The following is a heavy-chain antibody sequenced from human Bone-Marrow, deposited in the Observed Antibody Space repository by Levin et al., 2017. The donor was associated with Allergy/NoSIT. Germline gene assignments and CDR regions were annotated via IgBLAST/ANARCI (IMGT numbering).Heavy chain of an antibody. V-gene: IGHV3-30-3*01. D-gene: IGHD1-26*01. Sequence: GESLKISCAASGFTFSNYAMHWVRQAPGKGPEWVAVISYDGSGKYYADSVKGRFTISRDNSKNTLYLQVNSLKPEDTAVYYCAVQRSPGIVDATMGFDYWGQGTLVTVSS. CDR3: AVQRSPGIVDATMGFDY. CDR2: ISYDGSGK. CDR1: GFTFSNYA. J-gene: IGHJ4*02.